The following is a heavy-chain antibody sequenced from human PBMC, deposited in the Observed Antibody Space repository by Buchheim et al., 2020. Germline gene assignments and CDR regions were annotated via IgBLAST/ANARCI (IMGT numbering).Heavy chain of an antibody. V-gene: IGHV1-69*01. D-gene: IGHD2-15*01. J-gene: IGHJ4*02. CDR2: IIPIFGTA. CDR1: GGTFSSYA. CDR3: ARDLRYCSGGSCYRSFDY. Sequence: QVQLVQSGAEVKKPGSSMKVSCKASGGTFSSYAISWVRQAPGQGLEWMGGIIPIFGTANYAQKFQGRVTITADESTSAAYMELSSLRSEDTAVYYCARDLRYCSGGSCYRSFDYWGQGTL.